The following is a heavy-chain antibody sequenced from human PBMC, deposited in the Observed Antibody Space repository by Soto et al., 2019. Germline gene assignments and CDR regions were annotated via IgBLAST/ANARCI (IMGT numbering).Heavy chain of an antibody. Sequence: SVKASCKAPGGTFSSYAISWVRQAPGQGLEWMGGIIPIFGTANYAQKFQGRVTITADKSTSTAYMELSSLRSEDTAVYYFAIPPTLGFWRGYYDASDIWVQGTMVTV. CDR2: IIPIFGTA. CDR3: AIPPTLGFWRGYYDASDI. V-gene: IGHV1-69*06. J-gene: IGHJ3*02. CDR1: GGTFSSYA. D-gene: IGHD3-3*01.